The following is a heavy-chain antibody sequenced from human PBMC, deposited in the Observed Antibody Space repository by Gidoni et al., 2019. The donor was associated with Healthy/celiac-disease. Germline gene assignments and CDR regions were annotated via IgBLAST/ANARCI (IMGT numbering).Heavy chain of an antibody. CDR3: ARDLTGLRATGTTADY. J-gene: IGHJ4*02. CDR1: GYTFTSYG. CDR2: ISAYNGNT. D-gene: IGHD1-1*01. Sequence: QVQLVQSGAEVKKPGASVKVYCKASGYTFTSYGISWVRQAPGQGLEWMGWISAYNGNTNYAQKLQGRVTMTTDTSTSTAYMELRSLRSDDTAVYYCARDLTGLRATGTTADYWGQGTLVTVSS. V-gene: IGHV1-18*01.